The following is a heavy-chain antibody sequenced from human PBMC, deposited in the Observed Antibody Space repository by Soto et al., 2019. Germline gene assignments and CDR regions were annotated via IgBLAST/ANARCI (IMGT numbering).Heavy chain of an antibody. Sequence: PSETLSLTCAVYGGSFSGYYWSWIRQPPGKGLEWIGEINHSGSTNYNPSLKSRVTISVDTSKNQFSLKLSSVTAADTAVYYCARQDMAIRFYDDYVTFDYWGQGTLVTVSS. D-gene: IGHD4-17*01. V-gene: IGHV4-34*01. CDR3: ARQDMAIRFYDDYVTFDY. CDR1: GGSFSGYY. CDR2: INHSGST. J-gene: IGHJ4*02.